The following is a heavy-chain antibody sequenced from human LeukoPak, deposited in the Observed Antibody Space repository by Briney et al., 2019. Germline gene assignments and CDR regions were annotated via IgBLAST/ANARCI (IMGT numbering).Heavy chain of an antibody. V-gene: IGHV4-34*01. CDR1: GGSFSGYY. Sequence: SETLSLTCAVYGGSFSGYYWSWIRQPPGKGLEWIGEINHSGSTNYNPSLKSRVTISGDTSKNQISLKLSSVTAADTAVYYCARSPGFDPWGQGTLVTVSS. J-gene: IGHJ5*02. CDR2: INHSGST. CDR3: ARSPGFDP.